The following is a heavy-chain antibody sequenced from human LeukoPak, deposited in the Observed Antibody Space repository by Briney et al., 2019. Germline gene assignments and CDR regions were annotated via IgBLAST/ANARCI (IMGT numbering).Heavy chain of an antibody. J-gene: IGHJ4*02. CDR2: ISGSGGST. D-gene: IGHD6-19*01. Sequence: GGSLRLSCAASRFTFGCYAMSWVRQAPGKGLEWVSGISGSGGSTYYADSVKGRFTISRDNSKNTLYLQMNSLRAEDTAVYDCAKSGYSSGWPYYFDFWGQGTLVTVSS. CDR3: AKSGYSSGWPYYFDF. CDR1: RFTFGCYA. V-gene: IGHV3-23*01.